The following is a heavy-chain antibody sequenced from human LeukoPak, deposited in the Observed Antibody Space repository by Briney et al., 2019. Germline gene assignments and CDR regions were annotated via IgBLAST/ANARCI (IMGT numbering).Heavy chain of an antibody. CDR1: GFTFDDYG. Sequence: PGGSLRLSCAASGFTFDDYGMSWVRQAPGKGLEWVSGINWNGGSTGYADSVKGRFTISRDNAKNSLYLQMNSLRAEDTASYHCASSRRGAFDIWGQGTMVTVSS. D-gene: IGHD3-10*01. J-gene: IGHJ3*02. V-gene: IGHV3-20*01. CDR3: ASSRRGAFDI. CDR2: INWNGGST.